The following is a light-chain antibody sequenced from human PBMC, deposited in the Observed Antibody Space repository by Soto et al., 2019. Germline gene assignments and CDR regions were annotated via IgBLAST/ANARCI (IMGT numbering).Light chain of an antibody. CDR3: QQYDNLSALT. Sequence: DIQMTQSPSSLSASVGDRVTISFQASQDISNYLNCYQQKPGKAPKLLIYDASNLETGVPSRFSGSGSGTDFTFTISSLQPEDIATYYCQQYDNLSALTFGGGTKVDIK. V-gene: IGKV1-33*01. CDR2: DAS. CDR1: QDISNY. J-gene: IGKJ4*01.